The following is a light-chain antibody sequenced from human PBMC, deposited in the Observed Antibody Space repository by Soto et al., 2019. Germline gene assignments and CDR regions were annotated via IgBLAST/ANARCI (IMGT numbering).Light chain of an antibody. Sequence: DIQMTQSPSTLSASVGDRVTITCRASQSISSWLAWYQQKPGKAPKLLIYYASSLESGVPSRFSGSGSGTEFTLTISCLQSEDFATYYCQQYYSYPWTFGQGTKV. CDR2: YAS. CDR1: QSISSW. CDR3: QQYYSYPWT. V-gene: IGKV1-5*01. J-gene: IGKJ1*01.